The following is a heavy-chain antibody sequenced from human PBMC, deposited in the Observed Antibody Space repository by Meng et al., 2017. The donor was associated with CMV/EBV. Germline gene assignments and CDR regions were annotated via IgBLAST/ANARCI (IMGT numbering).Heavy chain of an antibody. Sequence: GESLKISCVASGFTFSNAWMSWVRQAPGKGLEWVGRIKSKTDGGTTDYAAPVKGRFTISRDDSKNTLYLQMNSLKTEDTAVYYCTTSDSSGYYRYYYYGMDVWGQGTTVTVSS. CDR3: TTSDSSGYYRYYYYGMDV. D-gene: IGHD3-22*01. V-gene: IGHV3-15*01. CDR1: GFTFSNAW. CDR2: IKSKTDGGTT. J-gene: IGHJ6*02.